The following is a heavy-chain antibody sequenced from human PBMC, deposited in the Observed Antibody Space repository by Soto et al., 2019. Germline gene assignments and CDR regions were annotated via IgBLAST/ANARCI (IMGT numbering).Heavy chain of an antibody. CDR2: ISGSGGST. Sequence: GESLKISCAASGFTFSSYAMSWVRQAPGKGLEWVSAISGSGGSTYYADSVKGRFTISRDNSKNTLYLQMNSLRAEDTAVYYCAKDRGGTTYYFDYWGQGTLVTVSS. V-gene: IGHV3-23*01. CDR3: AKDRGGTTYYFDY. CDR1: GFTFSSYA. D-gene: IGHD1-1*01. J-gene: IGHJ4*02.